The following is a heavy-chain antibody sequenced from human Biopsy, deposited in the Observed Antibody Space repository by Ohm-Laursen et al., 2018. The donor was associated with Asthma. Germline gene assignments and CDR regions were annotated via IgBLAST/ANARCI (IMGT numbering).Heavy chain of an antibody. CDR3: ANSVSFAVWDWFDP. V-gene: IGHV1-24*01. J-gene: IGHJ5*02. Sequence: GASVKVSCKVSGSILTKISMHWVRQAPGKGLEWLGGFDAEDGETIYAQGFEGRVTMMEESFTNTAYLELRSLRSEDTAVYYCANSVSFAVWDWFDPWGQGTLVIVSS. CDR1: GSILTKIS. CDR2: FDAEDGET. D-gene: IGHD3-16*01.